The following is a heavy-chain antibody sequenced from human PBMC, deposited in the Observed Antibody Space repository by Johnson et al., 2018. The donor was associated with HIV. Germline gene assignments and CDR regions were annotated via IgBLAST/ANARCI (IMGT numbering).Heavy chain of an antibody. CDR3: ARGNITLIRGVIGFDI. J-gene: IGHJ3*02. CDR2: IHGGGSI. Sequence: VQLVESGGGLVRPGGSLRLSCAASEFSVSGNYMTWVRQAPGKGLEWVSVIHGGGSIYYEDSVKGRFTISRDTAKNTLYIQMNSLRAEDTAVYYCARGNITLIRGVIGFDIWGQGTMVTVSS. V-gene: IGHV3-66*01. D-gene: IGHD3-10*01. CDR1: EFSVSGNY.